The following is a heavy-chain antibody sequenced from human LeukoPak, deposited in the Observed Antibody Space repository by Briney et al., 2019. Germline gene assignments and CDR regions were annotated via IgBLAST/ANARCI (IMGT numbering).Heavy chain of an antibody. CDR3: ARDYYDSSGYPHAFDI. CDR2: IYYSGST. Sequence: SETLSLTCTVSGGSISNYYWSWIRRPPGKGLEWIGYIYYSGSTNYNPSLKSRVTMSVDTSKNQSSLKLSSVTAADSAVYYCARDYYDSSGYPHAFDIWGQGTMVTVSS. J-gene: IGHJ3*02. D-gene: IGHD3-22*01. V-gene: IGHV4-59*01. CDR1: GGSISNYY.